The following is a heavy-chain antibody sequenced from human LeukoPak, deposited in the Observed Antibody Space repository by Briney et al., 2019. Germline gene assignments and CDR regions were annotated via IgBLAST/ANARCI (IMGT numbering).Heavy chain of an antibody. D-gene: IGHD6-19*01. Sequence: ASVKVSCKAFGYTFTSYGISWVRQAPGQGLEWMGIINPGGGSTSYPQKFQGRVTMTRDTSTSTVYMELSSLRSEDTAFYFCARDEVAGTYYFDNWGQGTLVTVSS. CDR2: INPGGGST. CDR3: ARDEVAGTYYFDN. J-gene: IGHJ4*02. V-gene: IGHV1-46*01. CDR1: GYTFTSYG.